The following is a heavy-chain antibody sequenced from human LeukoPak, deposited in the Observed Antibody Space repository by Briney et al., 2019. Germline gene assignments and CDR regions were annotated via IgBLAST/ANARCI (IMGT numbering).Heavy chain of an antibody. Sequence: SETLSLTCTVSGGSISSGSYNWSWIRQPAGKGLEWIGRIYTSGSTNYNPSLKSRVTISVDTSKNQFSLKLSSVTAADTAVYYCARRRGYSSSSGYFDYWGQGTLVTVSS. J-gene: IGHJ4*02. CDR1: GGSISSGSYN. D-gene: IGHD6-6*01. CDR3: ARRRGYSSSSGYFDY. CDR2: IYTSGST. V-gene: IGHV4-61*02.